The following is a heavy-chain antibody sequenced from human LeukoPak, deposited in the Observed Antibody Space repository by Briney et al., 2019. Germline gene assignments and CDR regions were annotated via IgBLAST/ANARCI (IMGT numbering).Heavy chain of an antibody. CDR3: APGYCSSTSCYHYFEY. V-gene: IGHV3-48*01. CDR2: ISSSSNTI. J-gene: IGHJ4*02. Sequence: PGGSLRLSCAASGFTFSSYSMNWVRQAPGKGLGWVSYISSSSNTIYYADSVKGRFTISRDNAKNSLYLQMDSLRAEDTAVYYCAPGYCSSTSCYHYFEYWGQGTLVTVSS. D-gene: IGHD2-2*01. CDR1: GFTFSSYS.